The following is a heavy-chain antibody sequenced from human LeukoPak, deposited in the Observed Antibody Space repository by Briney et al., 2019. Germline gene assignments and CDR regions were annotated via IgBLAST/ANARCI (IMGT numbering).Heavy chain of an antibody. J-gene: IGHJ2*01. CDR3: ARFRPLGYCSGGSCYSVGWYFDL. D-gene: IGHD2-15*01. CDR1: GGSFSGYY. CDR2: INPSGST. Sequence: SETLSLTCAVYGGSFSGYYWSWIRQPPGKGLEWIGEINPSGSTNYNPSLKSRVTISVDTSKNQFSLKLSSVTAADTAVYYCARFRPLGYCSGGSCYSVGWYFDLWGRGTLVTVSS. V-gene: IGHV4-34*01.